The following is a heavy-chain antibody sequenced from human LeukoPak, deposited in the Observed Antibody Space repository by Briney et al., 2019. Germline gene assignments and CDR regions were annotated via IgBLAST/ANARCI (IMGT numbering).Heavy chain of an antibody. Sequence: SETLSLTCTVSGGSISSYYWSWIRQPPGKGLEWIGYIYYSGSTNYNPSLKSRVTISVDTSKTQFSLKLRSVTAADTAVYYCARVRDDYGGRLFDSWGQGTLVTVSS. CDR3: ARVRDDYGGRLFDS. CDR1: GGSISSYY. J-gene: IGHJ4*02. D-gene: IGHD4-17*01. V-gene: IGHV4-59*01. CDR2: IYYSGST.